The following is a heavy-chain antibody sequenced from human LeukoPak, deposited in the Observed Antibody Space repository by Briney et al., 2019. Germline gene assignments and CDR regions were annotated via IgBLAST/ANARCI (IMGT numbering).Heavy chain of an antibody. CDR3: ARSPRYFSTGPHNWFDP. V-gene: IGHV1-69*06. CDR1: GGTFSSYA. Sequence: SVKVSCKASGGTFSSYAISWVRQAPGQGLEWMGGIIPIFGTANYAQKFRGRVTITADKSTRTAYMELSSLRSEDTAVYYCARSPRYFSTGPHNWFDPWGQGTLVTVSS. CDR2: IIPIFGTA. J-gene: IGHJ5*02. D-gene: IGHD3-9*01.